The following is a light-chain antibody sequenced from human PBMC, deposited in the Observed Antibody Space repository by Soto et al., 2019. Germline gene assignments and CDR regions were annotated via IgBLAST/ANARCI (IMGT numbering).Light chain of an antibody. J-gene: IGLJ1*01. V-gene: IGLV2-14*01. Sequence: QSALTQPASVSGSPGQSITISCTGTSSDVGGYDFVSWYRQYPGQAPKILIYEVTHRPSGVPDRFSGSKSGNTASLTISGLQADDEADCYCSSYTITSSPVFGPGTKLTVL. CDR2: EVT. CDR1: SSDVGGYDF. CDR3: SSYTITSSPV.